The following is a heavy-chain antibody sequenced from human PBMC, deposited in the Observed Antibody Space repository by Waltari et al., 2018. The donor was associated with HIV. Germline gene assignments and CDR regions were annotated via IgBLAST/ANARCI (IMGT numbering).Heavy chain of an antibody. CDR1: GFSFRDYA. CDR2: VIYDGSNE. J-gene: IGHJ5*02. V-gene: IGHV3-30*01. D-gene: IGHD1-26*01. Sequence: QVQLVESGGGVVPTGTSLTLSCAASGFSFRDYATHWVRQPPGKGLEWVASVIYDGSNEDYADSVTCRFTVSRDNSKNTLYLQMDSLRPEDTAVYYCATNSGSYRQGWFDPWGQGTQVTVSS. CDR3: ATNSGSYRQGWFDP.